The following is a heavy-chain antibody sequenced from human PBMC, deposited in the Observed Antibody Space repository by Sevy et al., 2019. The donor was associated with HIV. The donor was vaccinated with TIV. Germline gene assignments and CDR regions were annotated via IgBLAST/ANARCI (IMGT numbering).Heavy chain of an antibody. CDR2: ISWNSGSI. CDR3: AKIDYYDSSGYDDAFDI. V-gene: IGHV3-9*01. J-gene: IGHJ3*02. CDR1: GFTFDDYA. Sequence: GGSLRLSCAASGFTFDDYAMHWVRQAPGKGLEWVSGISWNSGSIGYADSVKGRFTISRDNAKNSLYLQMNSLRAEDTALYYCAKIDYYDSSGYDDAFDIWGQGTMVTVS. D-gene: IGHD3-22*01.